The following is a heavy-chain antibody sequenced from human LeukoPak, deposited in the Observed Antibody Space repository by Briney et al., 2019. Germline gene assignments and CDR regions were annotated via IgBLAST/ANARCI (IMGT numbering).Heavy chain of an antibody. Sequence: GGSLRLSCAASGFTFSSYGMHWVRQAPGKGLEWVAVISYDGSNKYYADSVKGRFTISRDNSKNTLYLQMNSLRAEDTAVYYCAKTRRYSGYDYFDYWGQGTLVTVSS. CDR3: AKTRRYSGYDYFDY. CDR2: ISYDGSNK. D-gene: IGHD5-12*01. J-gene: IGHJ4*02. V-gene: IGHV3-30*18. CDR1: GFTFSSYG.